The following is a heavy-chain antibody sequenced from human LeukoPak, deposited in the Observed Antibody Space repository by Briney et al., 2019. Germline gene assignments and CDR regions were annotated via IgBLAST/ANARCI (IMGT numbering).Heavy chain of an antibody. J-gene: IGHJ6*03. CDR3: ARGSEYCSSTSCYTRGDYYYYMDV. D-gene: IGHD2-2*02. V-gene: IGHV4-4*07. CDR1: GGSISSYY. Sequence: SETLSLTCTVSGGSISSYYWSWVRQPAGKGLEWIGRIYTGGSTNYNPSLKSRVTMSVDTSKNQFSLKLSSVTAADTAVYYCARGSEYCSSTSCYTRGDYYYYMDVWGKGTTVTVSS. CDR2: IYTGGST.